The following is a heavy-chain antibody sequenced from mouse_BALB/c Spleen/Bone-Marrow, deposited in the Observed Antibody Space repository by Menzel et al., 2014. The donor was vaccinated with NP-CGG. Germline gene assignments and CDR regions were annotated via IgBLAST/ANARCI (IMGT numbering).Heavy chain of an antibody. Sequence: EVQVVESGGGLVKSGGSLKLSCAASGFTFNNYGMSWVRQTPEKRLEWVATISGGGSYIFYPDSVKGRFTISRDNAKNDLYLQLSSLRSEDTALYYCARHAYYDQTEVSFVYWGQGTLVTVSA. D-gene: IGHD2-4*01. J-gene: IGHJ3*01. V-gene: IGHV5-9-2*01. CDR3: ARHAYYDQTEVSFVY. CDR2: ISGGGSYI. CDR1: GFTFNNYG.